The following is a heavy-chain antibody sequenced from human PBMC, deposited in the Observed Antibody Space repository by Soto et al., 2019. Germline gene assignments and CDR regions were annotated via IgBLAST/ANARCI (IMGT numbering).Heavy chain of an antibody. D-gene: IGHD2-15*01. V-gene: IGHV4-59*12. J-gene: IGHJ4*02. Sequence: SETLSLTCTVSGGSISSYFWSWIRQPPGKGLEWIGYIYYSGSTNYNPSLKSRVTISVDTSKNQFSLKLSSVTAADTAVYYCARGQVVAAQHWGQGTLVTVSS. CDR1: GGSISSYF. CDR3: ARGQVVAAQH. CDR2: IYYSGST.